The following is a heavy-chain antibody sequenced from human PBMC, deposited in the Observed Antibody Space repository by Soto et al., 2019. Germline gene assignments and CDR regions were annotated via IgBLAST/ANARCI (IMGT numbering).Heavy chain of an antibody. V-gene: IGHV3-33*01. CDR2: IWYDGSNK. CDR3: ARAPIVVVPETSYYFDY. J-gene: IGHJ4*02. Sequence: QVQLVESGGGVVQPGRSLRLSCAASGFTFSSYGMHWVRQAPGKGLEWVAVIWYDGSNKYYADSVKGRFTISRDNSKNTLNLQMNSLRAEDTAVYYCARAPIVVVPETSYYFDYWGQGTLVTVSS. CDR1: GFTFSSYG. D-gene: IGHD2-2*01.